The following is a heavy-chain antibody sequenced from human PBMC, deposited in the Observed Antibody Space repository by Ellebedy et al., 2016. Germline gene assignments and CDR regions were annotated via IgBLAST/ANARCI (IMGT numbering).Heavy chain of an antibody. Sequence: GESLKISCAVSGFTFSDYYMNWIRQAPGKGLEWVSYIGSSDTTIYYADSVKGRFTISRDNGRNSLYLQMNSLRADDTAVYYCVRDSIIVAASYWGQGTLVTVSS. V-gene: IGHV3-11*01. CDR3: VRDSIIVAASY. CDR1: GFTFSDYY. CDR2: IGSSDTTI. D-gene: IGHD6-19*01. J-gene: IGHJ4*02.